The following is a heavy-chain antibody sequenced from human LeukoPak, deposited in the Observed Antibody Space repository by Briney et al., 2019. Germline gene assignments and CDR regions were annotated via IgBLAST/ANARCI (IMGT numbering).Heavy chain of an antibody. J-gene: IGHJ3*02. CDR3: ARGGRVLRFLEWLSGGSFDI. Sequence: PGGSLRLSCAASGFTFSDYYMSWIRQAPGKGLEWVSYISSSGSTIYYADSVKGRFTISRDNAKNSLYLQMNSLRAEDTAVYYCARGGRVLRFLEWLSGGSFDIWGQGTMVTVSS. CDR2: ISSSGSTI. CDR1: GFTFSDYY. V-gene: IGHV3-11*01. D-gene: IGHD3-3*01.